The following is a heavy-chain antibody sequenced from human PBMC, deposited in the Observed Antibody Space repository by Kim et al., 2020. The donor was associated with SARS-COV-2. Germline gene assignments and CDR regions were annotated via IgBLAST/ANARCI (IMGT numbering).Heavy chain of an antibody. V-gene: IGHV3-21*01. CDR2: ISSSSSYI. Sequence: GGSLRLSCAASGFTFSSYSMNWVRQAPGKGLEWVSSISSSSSYIYYADSVKGRFTISRDNAKNSLYLQMNSLRAEDTAVYYCARDVYCSSTSCYTYYYYGMDVWGQGTTVTVSS. CDR3: ARDVYCSSTSCYTYYYYGMDV. J-gene: IGHJ6*02. CDR1: GFTFSSYS. D-gene: IGHD2-2*01.